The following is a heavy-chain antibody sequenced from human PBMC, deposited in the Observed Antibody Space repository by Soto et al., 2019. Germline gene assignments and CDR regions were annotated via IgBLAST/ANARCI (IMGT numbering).Heavy chain of an antibody. D-gene: IGHD6-19*01. CDR1: GFIFNTYG. CDR3: AKDNSGWYFFFDF. Sequence: PGGSLRLSCEASGFIFNTYGMHWVRQAPGKGLEWVAVISFDGRHTDYADSAKGRFTVSRDNSKNTVYLEMNSLKVDDTAMYYCAKDNSGWYFFFDFWGQGTRVTVSS. V-gene: IGHV3-30*18. J-gene: IGHJ4*02. CDR2: ISFDGRHT.